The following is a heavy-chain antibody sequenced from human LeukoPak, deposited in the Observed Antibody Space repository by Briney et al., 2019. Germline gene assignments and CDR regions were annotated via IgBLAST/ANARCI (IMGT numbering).Heavy chain of an antibody. D-gene: IGHD6-13*01. CDR2: IKQDGSEK. Sequence: GGSLRLSCAASGFTFSSYWMSWVRQAPGKGLEWVANIKQDGSEKYYVDSVKGRFTISRDNAKNSLYLQMNSLRAEDTAVYYCATLEWAAGYYFDYWGQGTLVTVSS. J-gene: IGHJ4*02. V-gene: IGHV3-7*01. CDR3: ATLEWAAGYYFDY. CDR1: GFTFSSYW.